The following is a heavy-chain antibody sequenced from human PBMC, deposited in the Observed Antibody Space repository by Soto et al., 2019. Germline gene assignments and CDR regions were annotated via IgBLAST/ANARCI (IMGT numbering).Heavy chain of an antibody. J-gene: IGHJ4*02. CDR1: GSTFSNYD. Sequence: EVQLLESGGDLVQPGGSLRLSCAASGSTFSNYDMSWFRQAPGKGLEWVSSVSSSGSSTYYADSVKGRFTISRDNSKNTLYLQMSSLGAADTAVYHCARRDCGSGRNCEFGAPAFAYWGQGNLVTVTS. CDR2: VSSSGSST. D-gene: IGHD3-3*01. CDR3: ARRDCGSGRNCEFGAPAFAY. V-gene: IGHV3-23*01.